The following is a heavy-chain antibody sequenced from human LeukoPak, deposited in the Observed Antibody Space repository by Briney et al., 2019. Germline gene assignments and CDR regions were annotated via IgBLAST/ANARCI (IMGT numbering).Heavy chain of an antibody. Sequence: GGSLRLSCSASGFSFSSYTMHWVRQAPGKGLEYVSGISSNGVNTYYPDSVKGRFTISRDNSKNTLYLQMSSLRPEDTAVCSCVKGDVYTSSGLDYWGQGTLVSVSS. D-gene: IGHD3-16*01. J-gene: IGHJ4*02. V-gene: IGHV3-64D*06. CDR1: GFSFSSYT. CDR2: ISSNGVNT. CDR3: VKGDVYTSSGLDY.